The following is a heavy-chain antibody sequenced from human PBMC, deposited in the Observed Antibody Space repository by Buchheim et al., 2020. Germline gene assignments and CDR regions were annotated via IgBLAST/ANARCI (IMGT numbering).Heavy chain of an antibody. CDR3: ARDRAYYDILTGYPVNYGMDV. CDR2: ISSSGSTI. D-gene: IGHD3-9*01. J-gene: IGHJ6*02. CDR1: GFTFSDYY. V-gene: IGHV3-11*01. Sequence: QVQLVESGGGLVKPGGSLRLSCAASGFTFSDYYMSWIRQAPGKGLEWVSYISSSGSTIYYADSVKGRFTISRDNAKHSLYLQMNSLRAEDTAVYYCARDRAYYDILTGYPVNYGMDVWGQGTT.